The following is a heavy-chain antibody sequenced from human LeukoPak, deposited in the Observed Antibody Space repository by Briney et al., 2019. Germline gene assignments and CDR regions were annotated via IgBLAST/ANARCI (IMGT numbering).Heavy chain of an antibody. CDR2: INPNSGST. Sequence: ASVKVSCKASGYTFTGYYMHWVRQAPGQGLEWMGWINPNSGSTNYAQKFQGRVTMTRDTSISTAYMELSRLRSDDTAVYYCARDPRGGRTPFDYWGQGTLVTVSS. V-gene: IGHV1-2*02. CDR1: GYTFTGYY. D-gene: IGHD1/OR15-1a*01. J-gene: IGHJ4*02. CDR3: ARDPRGGRTPFDY.